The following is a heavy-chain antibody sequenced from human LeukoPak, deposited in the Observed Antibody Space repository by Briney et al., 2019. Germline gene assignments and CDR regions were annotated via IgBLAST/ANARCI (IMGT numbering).Heavy chain of an antibody. CDR2: ISWTIGSR. V-gene: IGHV3-9*01. Sequence: GGSLRLSCAASGFSFDGYAMHWVRQAPGKGLEWVSGISWTIGSRGYADAVTGRFTISRDNGKNSLYLQMNSLRAEDTALYYCAKGRYSSGWSYFDYWGQGTLVTVSS. CDR1: GFSFDGYA. D-gene: IGHD6-19*01. CDR3: AKGRYSSGWSYFDY. J-gene: IGHJ4*02.